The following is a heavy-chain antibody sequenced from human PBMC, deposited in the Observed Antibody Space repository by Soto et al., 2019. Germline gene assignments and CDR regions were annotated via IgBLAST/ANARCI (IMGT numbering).Heavy chain of an antibody. J-gene: IGHJ4*02. CDR2: IHYSGRT. CDR1: GGSISSGGYY. D-gene: IGHD2-21*01. CDR3: AGYIPRIGATWYYLDY. V-gene: IGHV4-31*03. Sequence: SETLSLTCTVSGGSISSGGYYWSWIRQHPGKGLEWIGNIHYSGRTDYNPSLKSRVTISVDTSKNQFSLKLSSVTAADTAVYYCAGYIPRIGATWYYLDYWGQGTLVTVSS.